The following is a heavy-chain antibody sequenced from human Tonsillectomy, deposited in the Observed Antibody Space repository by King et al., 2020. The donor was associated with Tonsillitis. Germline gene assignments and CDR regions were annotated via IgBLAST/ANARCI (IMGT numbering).Heavy chain of an antibody. D-gene: IGHD3-9*01. J-gene: IGHJ4*02. CDR1: GYTFSGYG. CDR3: ARSRETVLRYFDWLFDF. V-gene: IGHV1-18*04. CDR2: ISGYNGIT. Sequence: VQLVESGAEVKKPGASVKVSCKASGYTFSGYGFSWVRQAPGQGLEWMGWISGYNGITNYAQKFQGRVVVTIDTATTTAYMELRSLSSDDTAVYYCARSRETVLRYFDWLFDFWGQGTLVTVSS.